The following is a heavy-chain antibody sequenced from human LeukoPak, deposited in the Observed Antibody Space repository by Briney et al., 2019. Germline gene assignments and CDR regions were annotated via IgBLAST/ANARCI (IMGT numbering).Heavy chain of an antibody. D-gene: IGHD4-17*01. Sequence: ASVKVSCKASGYTFTSYDINWVRQATGQGLEWMGWINPNSGNTGYAQKFQGRVTITRNTSISTAYRELSSLRSEDTGMNFCERSYGDTRWIDPCGQGSLVSVSS. V-gene: IGHV1-8*03. CDR3: ERSYGDTRWIDP. CDR2: INPNSGNT. J-gene: IGHJ5*02. CDR1: GYTFTSYD.